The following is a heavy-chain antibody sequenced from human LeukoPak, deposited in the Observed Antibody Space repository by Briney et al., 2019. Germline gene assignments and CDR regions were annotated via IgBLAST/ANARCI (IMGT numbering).Heavy chain of an antibody. CDR1: GGSISSYY. CDR3: ARGRIAARPGDSYNWFDP. Sequence: SETLSLTCTVSGGSISSYYWSWIRQPPGKGLEWIGYIYYSGSTNCNPSLESRVTISVDTSKNQFSLKLSSVTAADTAVYYCARGRIAARPGDSYNWFDPWGQGTLVTVSS. V-gene: IGHV4-59*12. D-gene: IGHD6-6*01. J-gene: IGHJ5*02. CDR2: IYYSGST.